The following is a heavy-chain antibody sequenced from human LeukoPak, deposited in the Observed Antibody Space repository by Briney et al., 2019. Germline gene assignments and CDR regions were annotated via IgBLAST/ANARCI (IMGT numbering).Heavy chain of an antibody. V-gene: IGHV3-66*01. CDR3: TRAGQWTYGFQDY. D-gene: IGHD3-10*01. CDR2: SYSGGST. Sequence: PGGSLRLSCAASGSILSSYYMSWVRQAPGKGLEWVSISYSGGSTYYADSVKGRFTISRDNSKDTLYLQMNSLRAEDTAVYYCTRAGQWTYGFQDYWGQGTPVTVSS. CDR1: GSILSSYY. J-gene: IGHJ4*02.